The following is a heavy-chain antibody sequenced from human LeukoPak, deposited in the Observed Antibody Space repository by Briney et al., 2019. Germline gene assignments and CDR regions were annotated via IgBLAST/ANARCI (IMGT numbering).Heavy chain of an antibody. Sequence: ASVKVSCKASGYSFTSYYMHWVRQAPGQGLEWMGIINPSGGSTSNAQEFQGRVTMTRDTSTSTVYMELSSLRSEDTAVYYCAREATVTGAFDIWGQGTMVTVSS. CDR3: AREATVTGAFDI. D-gene: IGHD4-17*01. J-gene: IGHJ3*02. CDR2: INPSGGST. CDR1: GYSFTSYY. V-gene: IGHV1-46*03.